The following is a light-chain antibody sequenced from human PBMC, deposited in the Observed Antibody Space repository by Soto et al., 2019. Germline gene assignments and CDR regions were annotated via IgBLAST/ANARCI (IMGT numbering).Light chain of an antibody. CDR3: QQYYIYPPT. V-gene: IGKV1-8*01. CDR1: QSIGTY. CDR2: AAS. J-gene: IGKJ4*01. Sequence: ANRVTQFPSSFSASTEDRETNTCRASQSIGTYLAWYQQIPGRAPKLLIFAASTLQRGVPSRFSGSGSGTDFTLTISCLQSEDFATYYCQQYYIYPPTFGGGTKVDIK.